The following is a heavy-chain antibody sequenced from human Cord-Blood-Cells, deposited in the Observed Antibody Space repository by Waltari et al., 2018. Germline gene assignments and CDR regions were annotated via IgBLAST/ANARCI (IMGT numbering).Heavy chain of an antibody. CDR1: GFTFSSYW. CDR3: ARELKYSSSWYPNYYYYYYMDV. Sequence: EVQLVESGGGLVQPGGSLRLSCAASGFTFSSYWMSWVRQAPGKGLEWVANIKQDGSEKYYGDSVKGRFTISRDNAKNSLYLQMNSLRAEDTAVYYCARELKYSSSWYPNYYYYYYMDVWGKGTTVTVSS. J-gene: IGHJ6*03. CDR2: IKQDGSEK. V-gene: IGHV3-7*01. D-gene: IGHD6-13*01.